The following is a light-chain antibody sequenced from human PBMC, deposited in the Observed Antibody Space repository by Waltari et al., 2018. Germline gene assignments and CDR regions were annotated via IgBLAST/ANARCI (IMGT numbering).Light chain of an antibody. J-gene: IGKJ4*01. Sequence: DIQMTQSPSTLSASVGDRVIITCRASQSISSWLAWYQQKPGKAPKLLIYKASTLESGVPARFCGSGSGTEFTLTITSLQPDDFATYYCQQYNSHSPLTPLTFGGGTKVEIK. CDR1: QSISSW. CDR2: KAS. CDR3: QQYNSHSPLTPLT. V-gene: IGKV1-5*03.